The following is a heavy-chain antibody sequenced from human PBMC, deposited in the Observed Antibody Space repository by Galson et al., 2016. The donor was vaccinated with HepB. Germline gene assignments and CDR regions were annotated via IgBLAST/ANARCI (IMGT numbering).Heavy chain of an antibody. V-gene: IGHV1-18*04. D-gene: IGHD3-10*01. Sequence: SVKVSCKASGYLFSRYGISWVRQAPGQGLEWVGWISPNSENTNYAQKVQGRVTMTTDSSTNTVYMELRSLRSDDTAVYYCARDVPYAYASGSYFIFDYWGQGTLVTVSS. CDR1: GYLFSRYG. CDR2: ISPNSENT. J-gene: IGHJ4*02. CDR3: ARDVPYAYASGSYFIFDY.